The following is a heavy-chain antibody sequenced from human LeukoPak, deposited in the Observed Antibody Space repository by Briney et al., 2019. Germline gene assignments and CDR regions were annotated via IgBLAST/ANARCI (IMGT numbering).Heavy chain of an antibody. CDR1: GFSFSSYA. V-gene: IGHV3-30*03. CDR3: ARDIGWDSLYFDL. Sequence: GGSLRLSCAASGFSFSSYAIHWVRQAPGKGLEWVALISYDGSNKYYVDSVKGRFAISRDNSKTTLYLQMNSLRAEDTAVYYCARDIGWDSLYFDLWGRGTLVTVSS. J-gene: IGHJ2*01. D-gene: IGHD6-19*01. CDR2: ISYDGSNK.